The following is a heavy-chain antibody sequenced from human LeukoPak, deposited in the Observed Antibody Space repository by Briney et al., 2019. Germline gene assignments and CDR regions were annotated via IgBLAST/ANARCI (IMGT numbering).Heavy chain of an antibody. Sequence: ASVKVSCKASGYTFTGYYMHWVRQAPGQGLEWMGWINPNSGGTNYAQKFQGRVTMTRDTSISTAYMELSRLRSDDTAVYYCARGPNYYDSSGHIDYWGQGTLVTVSS. D-gene: IGHD3-22*01. CDR3: ARGPNYYDSSGHIDY. V-gene: IGHV1-2*02. CDR2: INPNSGGT. J-gene: IGHJ4*02. CDR1: GYTFTGYY.